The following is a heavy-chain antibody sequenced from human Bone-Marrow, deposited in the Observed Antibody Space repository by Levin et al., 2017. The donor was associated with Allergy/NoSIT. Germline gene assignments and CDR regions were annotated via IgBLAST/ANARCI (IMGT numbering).Heavy chain of an antibody. CDR1: GFTLRSFG. V-gene: IGHV3-30*18. Sequence: GGSLRLSCEASGFTLRSFGMHWVRQSPGRGLEWVALISDDGNNKKYAESVKGRVTISRDNSKNTLYLQMNSLRPEDTAVYYCAKGGAYCSAYSCYGDWLDPWGQGTLVTVSS. CDR2: ISDDGNNK. D-gene: IGHD2-15*01. J-gene: IGHJ5*02. CDR3: AKGGAYCSAYSCYGDWLDP.